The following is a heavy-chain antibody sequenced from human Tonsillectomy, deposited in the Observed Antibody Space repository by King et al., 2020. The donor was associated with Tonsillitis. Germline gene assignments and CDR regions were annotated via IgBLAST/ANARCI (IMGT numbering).Heavy chain of an antibody. CDR3: ARDSFSDGYSVSWDAFDI. Sequence: VQLVESGGGLVKPGGSLRLSCAASGFIFSDYSMTWVRQAPGKGLEWVSSISSSGNYIYYADSVKGRFTISRDNAENSLYLHVNSLRVEDTAVYYCARDSFSDGYSVSWDAFDIWGQGTMVTVSS. CDR2: ISSSGNYI. J-gene: IGHJ3*02. CDR1: GFIFSDYS. V-gene: IGHV3-21*01. D-gene: IGHD6-13*01.